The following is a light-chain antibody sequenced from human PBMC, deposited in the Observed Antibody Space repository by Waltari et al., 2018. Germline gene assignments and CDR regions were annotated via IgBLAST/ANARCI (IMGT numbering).Light chain of an antibody. V-gene: IGLV2-14*01. CDR2: DVS. J-gene: IGLJ3*02. CDR3: SSYTSSSTWV. Sequence: QSALTQPASVSESPGQSITISCTGTSSDVGGYNYVSWYQQHIGKAPKLMIYDVSNRPSGVSNRFSGSKSGNTASLTISGLQAEDEADYYCSSYTSSSTWVFGGGTKLTVL. CDR1: SSDVGGYNY.